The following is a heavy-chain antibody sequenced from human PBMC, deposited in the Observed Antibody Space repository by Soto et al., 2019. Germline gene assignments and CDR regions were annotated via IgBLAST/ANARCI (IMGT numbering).Heavy chain of an antibody. Sequence: GGSLRLSCAASGFTFSSYAMSWVRQAPGKGLEWVSAISGSGGSTYYADSVKGRFTISRDNSKNTLYLQMNSLRAEDTAVYYCAKDLASRVDTAMVIDYWGQGTLVTVSS. D-gene: IGHD5-18*01. CDR1: GFTFSSYA. CDR3: AKDLASRVDTAMVIDY. CDR2: ISGSGGST. J-gene: IGHJ4*02. V-gene: IGHV3-23*01.